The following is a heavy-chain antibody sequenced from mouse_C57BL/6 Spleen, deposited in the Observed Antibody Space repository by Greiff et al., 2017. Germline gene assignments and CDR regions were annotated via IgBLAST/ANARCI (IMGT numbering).Heavy chain of an antibody. CDR2: IRLKSDNYAT. V-gene: IGHV6-3*01. D-gene: IGHD4-1*02. CDR1: GFTFSNYW. J-gene: IGHJ1*03. Sequence: EVMLVESGGGLVQPGGSMKLSCVASGFTFSNYWMNWVRQSPEKGLEWVAQIRLKSDNYATHYAESVKGRFTISRDDSKSSVYLQMNNLRAEDTGIYYCVNWAWYFDVWGTGTTVTVSS. CDR3: VNWAWYFDV.